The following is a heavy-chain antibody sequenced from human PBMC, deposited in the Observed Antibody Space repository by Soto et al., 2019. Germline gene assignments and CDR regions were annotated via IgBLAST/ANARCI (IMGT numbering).Heavy chain of an antibody. CDR3: ARYRYSDSLKEYYFDY. Sequence: PSETLSLTCTVSGGSINSGDYYWSWIRQPPGKGLEWIGNLYYTGSTYYNPSLKSRVTISVDTSEKQFSLMVTSVTAADTAVYYCARYRYSDSLKEYYFDYWGQGTLVTVSS. CDR2: LYYTGST. D-gene: IGHD3-22*01. J-gene: IGHJ4*02. V-gene: IGHV4-30-4*01. CDR1: GGSINSGDYY.